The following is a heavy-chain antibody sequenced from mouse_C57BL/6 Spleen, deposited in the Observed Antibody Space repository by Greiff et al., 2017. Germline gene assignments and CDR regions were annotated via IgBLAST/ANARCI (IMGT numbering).Heavy chain of an antibody. CDR3: ARWGYGSSYDAMDY. Sequence: QVQLKQSGAELAKPGASVKLSCKASGYTFTSYWMHWVKQRPGQGLEWIGYINPSSGYTKYNQKFKYKATLAADKSSSTAYMQLSSLTYEDSAVYYCARWGYGSSYDAMDYWGQGTSVTVSS. V-gene: IGHV1-7*01. CDR2: INPSSGYT. D-gene: IGHD1-1*01. J-gene: IGHJ4*01. CDR1: GYTFTSYW.